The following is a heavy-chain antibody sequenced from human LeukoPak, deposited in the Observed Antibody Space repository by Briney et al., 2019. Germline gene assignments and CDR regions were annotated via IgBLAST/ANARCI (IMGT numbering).Heavy chain of an antibody. J-gene: IGHJ6*03. Sequence: SETLSLTCTVSGGSINNYYWGWIRQPPGKGLEWIGSIYSSGNTYYNPSLKSRVTISVDTSKNQFFLKLSSVTAADMAVYYCARQTPHRITIFGVPNWYMDVWGKGTTVTVSS. CDR1: GGSINNYY. CDR2: IYSSGNT. CDR3: ARQTPHRITIFGVPNWYMDV. D-gene: IGHD3-3*01. V-gene: IGHV4-39*01.